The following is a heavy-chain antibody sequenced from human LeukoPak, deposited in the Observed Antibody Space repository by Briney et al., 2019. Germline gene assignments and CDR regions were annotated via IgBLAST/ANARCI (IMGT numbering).Heavy chain of an antibody. D-gene: IGHD6-19*01. J-gene: IGHJ4*02. V-gene: IGHV1-24*01. Sequence: ASVKVSCKVSGYTLTELSMHWVRQAPGKGLEWMGGFDPEDGETIYAQKFQGRVTMTEDTSTDTAYMELSSLRSEDTAVYYCATVQWLVLGWHFDYWGQGTLVTVSS. CDR3: ATVQWLVLGWHFDY. CDR2: FDPEDGET. CDR1: GYTLTELS.